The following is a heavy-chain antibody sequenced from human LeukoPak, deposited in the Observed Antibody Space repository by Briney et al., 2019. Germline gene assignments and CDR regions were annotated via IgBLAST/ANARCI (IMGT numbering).Heavy chain of an antibody. D-gene: IGHD3-9*01. CDR2: ISVYNANT. J-gene: IGHJ6*02. CDR3: GRDRPHTELQDLDWSTYYSQGMDF. CDR1: GYIFTSYG. V-gene: IGHV1-18*01. Sequence: ASVKVSCKASGYIFTSYGISWVRQAPGQGLEWMGWISVYNANTNYAQKFQGRVTMTTDTSTSTAYMELRSLRSDDSAVYYCGRDRPHTELQDLDWSTYYSQGMDFWGQGTTVTVSS.